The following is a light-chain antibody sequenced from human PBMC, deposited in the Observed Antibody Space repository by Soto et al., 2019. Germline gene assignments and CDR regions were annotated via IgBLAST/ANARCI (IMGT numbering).Light chain of an antibody. J-gene: IGKJ1*01. CDR2: AAS. CDR1: QGISNW. CDR3: QQAKSFPRT. Sequence: DIQMTQSSSSVSASVGDRVTITCRASQGISNWLAWYQQKPGKAPELLIYAASNLQGGVPSRFSGSGSGTDFSLTISSLQPEDSATYYCQQAKSFPRTFGQGTKVEIK. V-gene: IGKV1-12*01.